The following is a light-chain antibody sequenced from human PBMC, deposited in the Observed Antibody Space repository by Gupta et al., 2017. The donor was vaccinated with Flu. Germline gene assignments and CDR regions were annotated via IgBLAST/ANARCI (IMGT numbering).Light chain of an antibody. CDR1: NIGSKS. V-gene: IGLV3-21*02. Sequence: SYVLTQPPSVSVAPGPTARITCGGNNIGSKSVHWYQQKPGQAPVLVVYDDSDRPSGIPERFSVSNSGNTSTLTISSVEAGDEADYYCQVWDSSSDHPYVFGTGTKVTVL. CDR3: QVWDSSSDHPYV. J-gene: IGLJ1*01. CDR2: DDS.